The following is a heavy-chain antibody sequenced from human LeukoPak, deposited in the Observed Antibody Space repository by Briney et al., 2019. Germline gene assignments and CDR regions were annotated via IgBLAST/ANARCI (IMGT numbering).Heavy chain of an antibody. CDR3: ARIMRDSRGYYHFDY. CDR1: GGSISSYY. Sequence: SETLSLTCTVSGGSISSYYWSWIRQPPGKGLEWIGYIYYSGTINYNPSLKSRVTMSVDTSKNQFSLKLSSVTAADTAVYYCARIMRDSRGYYHFDYWGQGTLVTVSS. CDR2: IYYSGTI. D-gene: IGHD3-22*01. V-gene: IGHV4-59*08. J-gene: IGHJ4*02.